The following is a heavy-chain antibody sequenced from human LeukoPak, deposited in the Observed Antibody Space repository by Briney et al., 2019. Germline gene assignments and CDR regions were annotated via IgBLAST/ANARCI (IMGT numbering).Heavy chain of an antibody. CDR2: IWYDGSNK. Sequence: GGSLRLSCAASGFTFSSYGMHWVRQAPGKGLEWVAVIWYDGSNKYYADSVKGRFTVSRDNAENSLYLQMNSLRAEDTATYYCTRDPRLCDYWGQGTRITVSS. CDR1: GFTFSSYG. CDR3: TRDPRLCDY. J-gene: IGHJ4*02. V-gene: IGHV3-33*01.